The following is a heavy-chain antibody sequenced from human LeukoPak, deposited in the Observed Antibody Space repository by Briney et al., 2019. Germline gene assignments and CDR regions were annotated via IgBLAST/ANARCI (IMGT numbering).Heavy chain of an antibody. CDR3: ARGYLVGWYFDL. CDR2: INHSEST. V-gene: IGHV4-34*01. Sequence: SETLSLTCAVYGGSFSGYYWSWIRQPPGKGLEWIGEINHSESTNYNPSLKSRVTISVDTSKNQFSLKLSSVTAADTAVYYCARGYLVGWYFDLWGRGTLVTVSS. CDR1: GGSFSGYY. J-gene: IGHJ2*01.